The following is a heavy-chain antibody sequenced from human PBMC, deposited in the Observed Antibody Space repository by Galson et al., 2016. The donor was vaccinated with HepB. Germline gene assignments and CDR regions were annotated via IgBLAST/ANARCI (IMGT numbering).Heavy chain of an antibody. CDR3: ARAWELLRGPLDY. Sequence: ASGGSFSSDGLTWVRQAPGQGLEWMGGIIPIYGTPKYAQKFQGRVKITADKSTSPAYMELSSLRSEDTAGYYCARAWELLRGPLDYWGRGTLVTVSS. V-gene: IGHV1-69*06. CDR1: GGSFSSDG. J-gene: IGHJ4*02. CDR2: IIPIYGTP. D-gene: IGHD1-26*01.